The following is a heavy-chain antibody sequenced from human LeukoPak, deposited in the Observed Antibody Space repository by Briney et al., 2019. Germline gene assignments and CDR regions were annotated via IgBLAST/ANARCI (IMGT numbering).Heavy chain of an antibody. CDR3: ATLMTTVTDFDY. V-gene: IGHV3-23*01. Sequence: PGGSLRLSCAASGFTFSSYAMNWVRQAPGKGLEWVSAISSGGVSTYYADSVKGRFTISRDNSKNTLYLQMNSLRAEDTAVYYCATLMTTVTDFDYWGREPWSPSPQ. CDR2: ISSGGVST. D-gene: IGHD4-17*01. CDR1: GFTFSSYA. J-gene: IGHJ4*02.